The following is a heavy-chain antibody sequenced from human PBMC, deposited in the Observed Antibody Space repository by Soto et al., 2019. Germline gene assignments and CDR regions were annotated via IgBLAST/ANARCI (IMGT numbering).Heavy chain of an antibody. J-gene: IGHJ6*02. V-gene: IGHV4-59*01. CDR2: IYYSGST. D-gene: IGHD3-10*01. CDR1: GGSISSYY. Sequence: SETLSLTCTVSGGSISSYYWSWIRQPPGKGLEWIGYIYYSGSTNYNPSLKSRVTISVDTSKNQFSLKLSSVTAADTAVYYCARDNSYYYGSGVGHYGMDVWGQGTTVTVSS. CDR3: ARDNSYYYGSGVGHYGMDV.